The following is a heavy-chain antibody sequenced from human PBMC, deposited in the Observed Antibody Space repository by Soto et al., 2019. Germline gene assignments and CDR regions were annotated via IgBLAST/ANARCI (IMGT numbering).Heavy chain of an antibody. CDR1: GYTFTSYA. CDR3: ARAMGIAAAGLSFDY. Sequence: QVQLVQSGAEVKKPGASVKVSCKASGYTFTSYAIHWVRQAPGQRLEWMGWINAGNGNTKYSQKFQGRVTITRDTSASTAYMELSSLRSEDTAVYYCARAMGIAAAGLSFDYWGQGTLVTVSS. J-gene: IGHJ4*02. D-gene: IGHD6-13*01. V-gene: IGHV1-3*01. CDR2: INAGNGNT.